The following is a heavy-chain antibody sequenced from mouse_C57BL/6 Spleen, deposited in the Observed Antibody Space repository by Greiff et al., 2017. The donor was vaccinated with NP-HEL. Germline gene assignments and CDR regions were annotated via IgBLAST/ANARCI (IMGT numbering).Heavy chain of an antibody. V-gene: IGHV1-82*01. Sequence: QVQLQQSGPELVKPGASVKLSCTASGYAFSRSWMNWVKQRPGKGLAWIGRIYPGDGDTNYNGKFKGKAPMTADKSSSTDYMQLSSLSSEDSAVYCCADGYYGYFDVWGTGTTVTVSS. J-gene: IGHJ1*03. CDR3: ADGYYGYFDV. CDR2: IYPGDGDT. CDR1: GYAFSRSW. D-gene: IGHD2-3*01.